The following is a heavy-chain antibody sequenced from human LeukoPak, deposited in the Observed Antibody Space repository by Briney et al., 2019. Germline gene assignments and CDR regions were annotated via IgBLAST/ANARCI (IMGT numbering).Heavy chain of an antibody. CDR1: GFTFSSYS. Sequence: SGGSLRLSCAASGFTFSSYSMNWVRQAPGKGLERVSYISSSSSTIYYADSVKGRFTISRDNAKNSLYLQMNSLRAEDTAVYYCARSAYSSGWSTFDYWGQGTLVTVSS. D-gene: IGHD6-19*01. CDR3: ARSAYSSGWSTFDY. CDR2: ISSSSSTI. J-gene: IGHJ4*02. V-gene: IGHV3-48*01.